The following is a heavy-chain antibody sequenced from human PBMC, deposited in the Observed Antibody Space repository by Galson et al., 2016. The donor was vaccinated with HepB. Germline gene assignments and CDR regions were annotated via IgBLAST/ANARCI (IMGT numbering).Heavy chain of an antibody. D-gene: IGHD7-27*01. Sequence: SLRLSCAASGFSFSSYDMHWVRQAPGKGLEWVAIISYDGTNEYYADSVKGRFTISRDNSKNTLSLQMNSLRAEDTAVYYCAKDYSHWGFFDYWGQGTLVTVSS. J-gene: IGHJ4*02. CDR3: AKDYSHWGFFDY. CDR2: ISYDGTNE. V-gene: IGHV3-30*18. CDR1: GFSFSSYD.